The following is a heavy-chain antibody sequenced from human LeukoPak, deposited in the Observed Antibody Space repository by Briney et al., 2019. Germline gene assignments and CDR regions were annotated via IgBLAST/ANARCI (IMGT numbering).Heavy chain of an antibody. V-gene: IGHV3-11*04. CDR2: ISSSGSTI. CDR3: ARVKVVPAATDGFDY. J-gene: IGHJ4*02. CDR1: GFTFSDYY. Sequence: GGSLRLSCAASGFTFSDYYMSWIRQAPGKGLEWVSYISSSGSTIYYADSVKGRFTISRDNAKNSLYLQMNGLRAEDTAVYYCARVKVVPAATDGFDYWGQGTLVTVSS. D-gene: IGHD2-2*01.